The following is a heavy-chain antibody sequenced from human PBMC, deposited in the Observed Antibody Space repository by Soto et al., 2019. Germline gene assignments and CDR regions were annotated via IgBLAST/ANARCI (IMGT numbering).Heavy chain of an antibody. D-gene: IGHD6-19*01. Sequence: QGQLVESGGGLVKPGGSERLSCAASGFTFSDYYMSWIRQAPGKGLEWVSDISSSSSYTNYADSVKGRFTISRDNAKNSLYLQMNSLRAEDTAVYYCARGRIAVAGIGYWGQGTLVTVSS. CDR2: ISSSSSYT. V-gene: IGHV3-11*05. CDR3: ARGRIAVAGIGY. CDR1: GFTFSDYY. J-gene: IGHJ4*02.